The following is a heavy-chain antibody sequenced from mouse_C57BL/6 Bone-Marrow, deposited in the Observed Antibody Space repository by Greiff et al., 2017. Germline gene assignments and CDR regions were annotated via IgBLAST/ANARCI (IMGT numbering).Heavy chain of an antibody. CDR3: ARSQLTTRFDY. CDR2: IYPGDGDT. J-gene: IGHJ2*01. CDR1: GYAFSSSW. Sequence: SGPELVKPGASVKISCKASGYAFSSSWMNWVKQRPGKGLEWIGRIYPGDGDTNYNGKFKGKATLTADKSSSTAYMQLSSLTSEDSAVYFCARSQLTTRFDYWGQGTTLTVSS. D-gene: IGHD2-1*01. V-gene: IGHV1-82*01.